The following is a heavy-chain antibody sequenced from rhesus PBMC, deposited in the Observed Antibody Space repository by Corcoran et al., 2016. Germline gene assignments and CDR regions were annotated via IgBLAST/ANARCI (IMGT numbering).Heavy chain of an antibody. CDR3: ARDRGYGNYGDY. J-gene: IGHJ4*01. Sequence: QVQLQESGPGVVKPSETLSLTCAVSGGSISGYYLWSWIRQPPGKGLEWIGYIYGGSGSTSYNPSLQIRVIISIDTSKNQFSLKLSSVTAADTAVYYCARDRGYGNYGDYWGQGVLVTVSS. V-gene: IGHV4-106*01. CDR1: GGSISGYYL. D-gene: IGHD4-35*01. CDR2: IYGGSGST.